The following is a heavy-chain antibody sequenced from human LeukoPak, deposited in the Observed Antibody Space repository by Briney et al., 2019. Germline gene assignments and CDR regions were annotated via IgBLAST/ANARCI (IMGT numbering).Heavy chain of an antibody. J-gene: IGHJ4*02. CDR1: GFTFINYA. D-gene: IGHD6-19*01. CDR2: ISGSASST. Sequence: QTGGSLRLSCAASGFTFINYAMSWVRQAPGKGLEWVSAISGSASSTYYVDSVKGRFTISRDNSKNTLYLQMNSLRAEDTAVYYCAKGLKQWLIYFDYWGQGTLVTVSS. V-gene: IGHV3-23*01. CDR3: AKGLKQWLIYFDY.